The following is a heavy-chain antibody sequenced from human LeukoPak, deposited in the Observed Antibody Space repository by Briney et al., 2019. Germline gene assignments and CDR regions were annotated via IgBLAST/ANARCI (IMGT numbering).Heavy chain of an antibody. V-gene: IGHV1-2*02. CDR3: ARDGPYSGYVGAFDI. Sequence: GASVKVSCKASGYTFTGYYMHWVRQAPGQGLEWMGWINPNSGGTNYAQKFQGRVTMTRDTSISTAYMELSRPRSDDTAVYYCARDGPYSGYVGAFDIWGQGTMVTVSS. CDR2: INPNSGGT. CDR1: GYTFTGYY. J-gene: IGHJ3*02. D-gene: IGHD5-12*01.